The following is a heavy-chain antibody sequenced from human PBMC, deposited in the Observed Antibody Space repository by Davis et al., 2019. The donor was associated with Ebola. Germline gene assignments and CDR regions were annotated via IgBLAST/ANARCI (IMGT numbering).Heavy chain of an antibody. Sequence: GESLKISCAASGITFNTYWMSWVRQAPGKGLEWVANIKKDGSEKYYVDSVKDRFTISRDNSKNTLYLQMNSLRAEDTAVYYCAREGKYRDESRTFDYWGQGTLVTVSS. D-gene: IGHD2-2*01. CDR1: GITFNTYW. CDR2: IKKDGSEK. J-gene: IGHJ4*02. CDR3: AREGKYRDESRTFDY. V-gene: IGHV3-7*01.